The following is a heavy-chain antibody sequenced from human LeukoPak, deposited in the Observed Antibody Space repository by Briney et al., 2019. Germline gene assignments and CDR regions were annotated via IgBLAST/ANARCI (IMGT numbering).Heavy chain of an antibody. CDR3: ARGNWPLYDY. D-gene: IGHD1-20*01. J-gene: IGHJ4*02. V-gene: IGHV4-39*01. CDR1: GGSISYTTYY. CDR2: FYNSGSS. Sequence: SETLSLTCTVSGGSISYTTYYWGWIRQPPGEGLEWIGSFYNSGSSYYNPSLKSRVTISMDTSKSQVSLKLSSVTAADTAVYYCARGNWPLYDYWGQGTLVTVSS.